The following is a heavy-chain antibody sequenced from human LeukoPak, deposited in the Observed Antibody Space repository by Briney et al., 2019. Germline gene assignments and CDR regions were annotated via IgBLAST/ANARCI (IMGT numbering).Heavy chain of an antibody. CDR3: ARDPKGPDGYVPDY. CDR1: GFTFSSYS. D-gene: IGHD5-12*01. CDR2: ISSSSSYI. J-gene: IGHJ4*02. Sequence: GGSLRLSCAASGFTFSSYSMNWVRQAPGKGLEWVSSISSSSSYIYYADSVKGRFTISRDNAKNSLYLQMNSLRAEDTAVYYCARDPKGPDGYVPDYWGQGTLVTVPS. V-gene: IGHV3-21*01.